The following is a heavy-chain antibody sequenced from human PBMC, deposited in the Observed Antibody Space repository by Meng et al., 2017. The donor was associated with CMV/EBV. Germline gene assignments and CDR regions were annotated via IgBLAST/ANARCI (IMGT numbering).Heavy chain of an antibody. CDR2: ISGSGGST. V-gene: IGHV3-23*01. CDR1: GFSFSSYA. CDR3: AKGRGGKGPYYFDY. J-gene: IGHJ4*02. D-gene: IGHD4-23*01. Sequence: ACGFSFSSYAISWVRQAPGKGLEWVSAISGSGGSTYYADSVKGRFTISRDNSKNTLYLQMNSLRAEDTAVYYCAKGRGGKGPYYFDYWGQGTLVTVSS.